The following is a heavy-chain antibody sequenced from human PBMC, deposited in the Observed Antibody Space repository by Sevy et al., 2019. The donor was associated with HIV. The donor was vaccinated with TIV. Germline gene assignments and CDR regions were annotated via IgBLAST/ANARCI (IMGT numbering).Heavy chain of an antibody. CDR3: ARAGYYDSSGYYWGYYYYYGMDV. CDR2: IKQDGSEK. D-gene: IGHD3-22*01. Sequence: GESLKISCAASGFTFSSYWMSWVRQAPGKGLEWVANIKQDGSEKYYVDSVKGRFTISRDNAKNSLYLQMNSLRAEDRAVYYCARAGYYDSSGYYWGYYYYYGMDVWGQGTTVTVSS. V-gene: IGHV3-7*03. J-gene: IGHJ6*02. CDR1: GFTFSSYW.